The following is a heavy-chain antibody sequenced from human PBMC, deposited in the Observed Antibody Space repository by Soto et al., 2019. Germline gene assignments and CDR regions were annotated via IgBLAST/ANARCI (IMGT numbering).Heavy chain of an antibody. V-gene: IGHV4-59*08. CDR2: VSDTGTT. CDR3: ARGTGYTSGWYEFADY. Sequence: QVQLQESGPGLVKPSETLSLTCTVSGSSIRTYYWTWVRQPPGKGLEWIGYVSDTGTTKYSPSLKSRLTISVATSNNQFSLKLKSVTAADTAMYYCARGTGYTSGWYEFADYWGQGTLVTVSS. J-gene: IGHJ4*02. D-gene: IGHD6-19*01. CDR1: GSSIRTYY.